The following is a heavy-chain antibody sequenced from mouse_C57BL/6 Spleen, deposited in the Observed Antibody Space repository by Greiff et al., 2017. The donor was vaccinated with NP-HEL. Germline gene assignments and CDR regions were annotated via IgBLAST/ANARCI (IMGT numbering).Heavy chain of an antibody. D-gene: IGHD2-1*01. CDR1: GYTFTDYY. V-gene: IGHV1-76*01. J-gene: IGHJ4*01. CDR2: IYPGSGNT. Sequence: VQLHQSGAELVRPGASVKLSCKASGYTFTDYYINWVKQRPGQGLEWIARIYPGSGNTYYNEKFKGKATLTAEKSSSTAYMQLSSLTSEDSAVYFCASGDGNYFYAMDYWGQGTSVTVSS. CDR3: ASGDGNYFYAMDY.